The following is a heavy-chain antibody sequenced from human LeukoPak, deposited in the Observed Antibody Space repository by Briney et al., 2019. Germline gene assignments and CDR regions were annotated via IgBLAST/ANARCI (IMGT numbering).Heavy chain of an antibody. J-gene: IGHJ4*02. Sequence: SETLSLTCTVSGGSIRGTSYYWGWIRQPPGKGLEWIGSFDYSGSTYYNASLNSRVTISIDTANKQFSLKLISVIAADTAVYYCARHGSAGTAGGQGTQVTVSS. CDR1: GGSIRGTSYY. CDR2: FDYSGST. V-gene: IGHV4-39*01. D-gene: IGHD6-13*01. CDR3: ARHGSAGTA.